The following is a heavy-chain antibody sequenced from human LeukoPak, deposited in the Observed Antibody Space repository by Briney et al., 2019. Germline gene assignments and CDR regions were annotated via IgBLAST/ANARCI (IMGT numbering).Heavy chain of an antibody. CDR3: ARTTTVVTTFDY. V-gene: IGHV3-30*04. CDR2: ISYDGSNK. D-gene: IGHD4-23*01. CDR1: GFTFSSYA. Sequence: GGSLRLSCAASGFTFSSYAMHWVRQAPGKGLEWVAVISYDGSNKYYADSVKGRFTISRDNSKNPLYLQMNSLRAEDTAVYYCARTTTVVTTFDYWGQGTLVTVSS. J-gene: IGHJ4*02.